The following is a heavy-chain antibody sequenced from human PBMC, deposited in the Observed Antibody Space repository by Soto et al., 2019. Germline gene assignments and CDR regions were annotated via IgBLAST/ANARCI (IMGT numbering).Heavy chain of an antibody. D-gene: IGHD2-2*01. J-gene: IGHJ4*02. V-gene: IGHV4-61*01. CDR2: IYYSGST. CDR1: GGSVSSASYH. Sequence: SETLSLPCTVSGGSVSSASYHWIWIRPTPGKGLEWIGYIYYSGSTNYNPSLKSRVTISVDTSKNQFSLKLSSVTAADTAVYYCARLRRDIVVVTALYLDHWGQGNLVTVSS. CDR3: ARLRRDIVVVTALYLDH.